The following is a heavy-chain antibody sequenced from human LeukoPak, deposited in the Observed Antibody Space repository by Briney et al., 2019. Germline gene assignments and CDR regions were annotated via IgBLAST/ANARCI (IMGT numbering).Heavy chain of an antibody. Sequence: GGSLRLSCAASGFTFSDYYMSWIRQYPGKGLEWVSCISSSGTSTYYVDSVKGRFTISRDNAKNSLYLQMNSLRAEDTAVYYCARALIETGTSLDYWGQGTLVTVSS. CDR3: ARALIETGTSLDY. CDR2: ISSSGTST. CDR1: GFTFSDYY. J-gene: IGHJ4*02. V-gene: IGHV3-11*04. D-gene: IGHD1-7*01.